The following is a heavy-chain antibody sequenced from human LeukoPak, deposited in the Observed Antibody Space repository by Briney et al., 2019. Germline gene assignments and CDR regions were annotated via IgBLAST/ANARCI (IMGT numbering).Heavy chain of an antibody. CDR1: GFTFSDYY. J-gene: IGHJ4*02. Sequence: PGGSLRLSCAASGFTFSDYYMSWVRQAPGRGLEWVANIKQDGSQKYYVDSVKGRFTISRDNANNLLYLQMNSLRAEDTAVYYCARESFAARWDWGQGTLVTVSS. CDR3: ARESFAARWD. CDR2: IKQDGSQK. D-gene: IGHD6-6*01. V-gene: IGHV3-7*01.